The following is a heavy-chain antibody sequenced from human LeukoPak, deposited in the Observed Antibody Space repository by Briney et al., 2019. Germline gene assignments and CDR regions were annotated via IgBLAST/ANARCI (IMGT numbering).Heavy chain of an antibody. CDR1: GFTFSDYY. CDR2: ISSSGSTI. V-gene: IGHV3-11*01. Sequence: GGSLRLSCAASGFTFSDYYMSWIRQAPGKGLEWVSYISSSGSTIYYADSVKGRFTTSRDNSKNTLYLQMNSLRAEDTAVYYCAKDLGYSGYVVFDYWGQGTLVTVSS. D-gene: IGHD5-12*01. J-gene: IGHJ4*02. CDR3: AKDLGYSGYVVFDY.